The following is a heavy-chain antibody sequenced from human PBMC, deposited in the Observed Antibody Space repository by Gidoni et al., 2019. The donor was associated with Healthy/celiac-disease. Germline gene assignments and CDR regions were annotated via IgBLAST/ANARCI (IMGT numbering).Heavy chain of an antibody. Sequence: EVQLVESGGGLVKPGGSLRLSCAASGFTFSSYSMNWVRQAPGKGLEWVSSISSSSSYIYYADSVKGRFTISRDNAKNSLYLQMNSLRAEDTAVYYCAREVYHGSGSGWFDPWGQGTLVTVSS. CDR1: GFTFSSYS. CDR3: AREVYHGSGSGWFDP. D-gene: IGHD3-10*01. J-gene: IGHJ5*02. CDR2: ISSSSSYI. V-gene: IGHV3-21*01.